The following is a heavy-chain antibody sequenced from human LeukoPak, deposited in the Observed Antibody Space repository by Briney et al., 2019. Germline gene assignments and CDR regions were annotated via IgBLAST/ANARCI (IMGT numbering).Heavy chain of an antibody. Sequence: GGSLRLSCSASGFSFSSDGMSWVRQAPGKGLEWVSGILGLGGAGRTYYADSVKGRFTISRDNSKNTLYLQMNSLRADDTAVYYCAKDPVAYLGPAFDIWGQGTMVTVSS. CDR1: GFSFSSDG. J-gene: IGHJ3*02. CDR2: ILGLGGAGRT. CDR3: AKDPVAYLGPAFDI. V-gene: IGHV3-23*01.